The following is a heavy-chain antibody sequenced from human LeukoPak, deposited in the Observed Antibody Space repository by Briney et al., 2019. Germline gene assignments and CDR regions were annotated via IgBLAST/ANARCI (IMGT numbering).Heavy chain of an antibody. J-gene: IGHJ5*02. CDR1: GYTFTGYY. D-gene: IGHD3-9*01. CDR2: INPNSGGT. CDR3: ARSPTGYYLNWFDP. Sequence: ASVKVSCKASGYTFTGYYMHWVRQAPGQGLEWMGWINPNSGGTNYAQKFQGRVTMTRDTSISTAYMELSRLRSEDTAVYYCARSPTGYYLNWFDPWGQGTLVTVSS. V-gene: IGHV1-2*02.